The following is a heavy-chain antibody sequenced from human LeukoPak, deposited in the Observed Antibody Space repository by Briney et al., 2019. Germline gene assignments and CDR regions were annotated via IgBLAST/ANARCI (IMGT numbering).Heavy chain of an antibody. D-gene: IGHD4-11*01. CDR1: GYTFTSYG. J-gene: IGHJ4*02. Sequence: ASVKVSCKASGYTFTSYGISWVRQTPGQGLEWMGWISTYNGNTNYAQKLQGRVTMTTDTSTTTAYMELRSLTSDDTAVYYCARDPTTQTFDYWGQGTLVTVSS. CDR3: ARDPTTQTFDY. CDR2: ISTYNGNT. V-gene: IGHV1-18*01.